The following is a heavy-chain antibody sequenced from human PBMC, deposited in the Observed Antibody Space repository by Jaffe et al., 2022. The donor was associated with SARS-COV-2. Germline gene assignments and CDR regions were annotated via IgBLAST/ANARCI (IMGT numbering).Heavy chain of an antibody. CDR3: ARRPGSSSLEYFDY. J-gene: IGHJ4*02. CDR1: GGSISSGSYY. V-gene: IGHV4-61*02. Sequence: QVQLQESGPGLVKPSQTLSLTCTVSGGSISSGSYYWSWIRQPAGKGLEWIGRIYTSGSTSYNPSLKSRVTMSLDTSKNQFSLKLSSVTAADTAVYYCARRPGSSSLEYFDYWGQGTLVTVSS. D-gene: IGHD6-6*01. CDR2: IYTSGST.